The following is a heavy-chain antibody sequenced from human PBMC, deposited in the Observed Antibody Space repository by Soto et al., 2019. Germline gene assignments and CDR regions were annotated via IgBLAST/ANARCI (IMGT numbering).Heavy chain of an antibody. CDR1: GFSLNNDW. D-gene: IGHD1-1*01. CDR3: AIDILE. V-gene: IGHV3-74*01. Sequence: EVQVVESGGGLVQPGGSLRLSCAASGFSLNNDWIHWVRQAPGKGLVWVSSISNDENYIRYAYSVQVRFIISRDIAKNTVFLQMNSLRAENMTIYYCAIDILEGGQGTLITVSS. J-gene: IGHJ4*02. CDR2: ISNDENYI.